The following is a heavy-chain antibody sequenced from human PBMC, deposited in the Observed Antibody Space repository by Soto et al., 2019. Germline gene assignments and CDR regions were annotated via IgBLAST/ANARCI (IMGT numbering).Heavy chain of an antibody. CDR3: ARHRPEYFYDSSGYYVFDY. V-gene: IGHV4-39*01. J-gene: IGHJ4*02. Sequence: QLQLQESGPGLVKPSETLSLTCTVSGGSISSSSYYWGWIRQPPGKGLEWIGSIYYSGRTYYNPSLKSRVTISVDTSKNQFSLKLSSVTAADTAVYYCARHRPEYFYDSSGYYVFDYWGQGTLVTVSS. CDR2: IYYSGRT. D-gene: IGHD3-22*01. CDR1: GGSISSSSYY.